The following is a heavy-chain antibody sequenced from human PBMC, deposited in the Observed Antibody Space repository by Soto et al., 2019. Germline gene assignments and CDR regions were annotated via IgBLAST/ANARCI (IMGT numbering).Heavy chain of an antibody. CDR1: GYTFTSYA. V-gene: IGHV1-3*01. CDR3: ARGYTTRARTNWFDP. Sequence: ASVKVSCKASGYTFTSYAMHWVRQAPGQRLEWMGWINAGNGNTKYSQKFQGRVTITRDTSASTAYMELSSLRSEDTAVYYCARGYTTRARTNWFDPWGQGTLVTVPQ. J-gene: IGHJ5*02. CDR2: INAGNGNT. D-gene: IGHD3-16*02.